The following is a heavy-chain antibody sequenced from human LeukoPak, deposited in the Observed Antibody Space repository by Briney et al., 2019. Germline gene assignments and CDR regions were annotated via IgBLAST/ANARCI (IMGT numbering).Heavy chain of an antibody. CDR2: IYYSGST. J-gene: IGHJ5*02. CDR1: GGSISSGDYY. D-gene: IGHD4-11*01. Sequence: KPSQTLSLTCTVSGGSISSGDYYWSWIRQPPGKGLEWIGSIYYSGSTYYNPSLKSRVTISVDTSKNQFSLKLSSVTAADTAVYYCARRFITHDYRGWFDPWGQGTLVTVSS. V-gene: IGHV4-39*01. CDR3: ARRFITHDYRGWFDP.